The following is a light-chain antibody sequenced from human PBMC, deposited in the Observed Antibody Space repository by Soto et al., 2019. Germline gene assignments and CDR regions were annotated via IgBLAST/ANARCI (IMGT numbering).Light chain of an antibody. Sequence: EIVLTQSPGNLSLSPGERATLSCRASQSLSKTYLAWYQQKPGQAPRLLIDGASSRATGTPDRFSGSGSGTDFTLTISRLEPEDFAVYYCQQYVRPPWTFGQGTKVEIK. V-gene: IGKV3-20*01. CDR3: QQYVRPPWT. CDR2: GAS. CDR1: QSLSKTY. J-gene: IGKJ1*01.